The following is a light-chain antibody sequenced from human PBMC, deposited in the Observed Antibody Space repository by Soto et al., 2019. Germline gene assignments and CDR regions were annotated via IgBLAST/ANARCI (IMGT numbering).Light chain of an antibody. V-gene: IGKV3-15*01. CDR3: QQYNNWPSMYT. J-gene: IGKJ2*01. CDR1: QSVSSN. Sequence: EIVMTQSPATLSVSPGERATLSCRASQSVSSNLAWYHQQPGQAPRLLIYGASTRATGIPARFSGSGSGTEFTLTISSLQSEDFAVYYCQQYNNWPSMYTFGEGTKLEIK. CDR2: GAS.